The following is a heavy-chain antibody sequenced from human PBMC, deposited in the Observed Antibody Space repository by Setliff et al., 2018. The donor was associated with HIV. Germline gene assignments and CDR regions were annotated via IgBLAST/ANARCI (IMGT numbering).Heavy chain of an antibody. CDR1: GYAFATYD. V-gene: IGHV1-8*02. D-gene: IGHD2-8*01. CDR2: MSPYSGNT. J-gene: IGHJ3*02. Sequence: GASVKVSCKPSGYAFATYDINWVRQAAGQGLEWMGWMSPYSGNTGYAQKFRGRITMTRDTSRGTAHMELRSLRSDDTAVYFCASKVHCTNGVCLDAFDIWGQGTMVTVSS. CDR3: ASKVHCTNGVCLDAFDI.